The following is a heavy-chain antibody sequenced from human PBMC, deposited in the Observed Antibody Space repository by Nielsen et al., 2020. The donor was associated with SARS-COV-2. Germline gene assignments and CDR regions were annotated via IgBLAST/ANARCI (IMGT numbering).Heavy chain of an antibody. V-gene: IGHV3-23*01. Sequence: GESLKISCAASGFIFGSYTMTYFHQAPGKGLEWVSAISSSTYYADSVKGRFTVSRDNSKNTLYLQMNSLRAEDTAVYYCAKRSGYTSGWYGDYWGQGTLVTVSS. CDR3: AKRSGYTSGWYGDY. CDR2: ISSST. J-gene: IGHJ4*02. D-gene: IGHD6-19*01. CDR1: GFIFGSYT.